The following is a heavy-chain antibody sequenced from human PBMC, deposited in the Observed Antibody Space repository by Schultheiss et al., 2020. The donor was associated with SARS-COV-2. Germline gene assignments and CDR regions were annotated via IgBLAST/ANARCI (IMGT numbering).Heavy chain of an antibody. CDR3: ARDRQLLSEYYYYGMDV. J-gene: IGHJ6*02. CDR2: ISSSSSYI. Sequence: GGSLRLSCAASGFTFSSYSMNWVRQAPGKGLEWVSSISSSSSYIYYADSVKGRFTISRDNAKNTLYLQMNSLRAEDTAVYYCARDRQLLSEYYYYGMDVWGQGTTVTVSS. D-gene: IGHD2-2*01. V-gene: IGHV3-21*01. CDR1: GFTFSSYS.